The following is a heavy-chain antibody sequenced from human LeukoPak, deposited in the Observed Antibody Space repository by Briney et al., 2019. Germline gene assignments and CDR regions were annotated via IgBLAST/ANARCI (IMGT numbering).Heavy chain of an antibody. V-gene: IGHV4-38-2*02. J-gene: IGHJ5*02. CDR2: FHHNAGA. D-gene: IGHD2-2*01. CDR3: ARDPRWLTPDCTSTSCYENYFAP. CDR1: GYSISSGYQ. Sequence: PSETLSLTCAVSGYSISSGYQWAWIRPPPGRGLEWIGSFHHNAGAHYNPALRSRVTISVDSSKNHFSLKLSSVTVADTAVYFCARDPRWLTPDCTSTSCYENYFAPWGQGTLVTVSS.